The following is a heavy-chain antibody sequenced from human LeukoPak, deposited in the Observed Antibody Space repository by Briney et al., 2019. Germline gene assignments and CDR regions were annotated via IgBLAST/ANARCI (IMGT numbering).Heavy chain of an antibody. CDR2: IHTSGST. J-gene: IGHJ4*02. CDR1: GGSISSGSYY. V-gene: IGHV4-61*02. Sequence: PSETLSLTCTVSGGSISSGSYYWSWIRQPAGKGLEFIGRIHTSGSTNYNPSLKSRVTISVDTSKNQFSLKVSSVTAADTAVYYYASFDYDLYYFDYWGQGIRLTVSS. D-gene: IGHD3-16*01. CDR3: ASFDYDLYYFDY.